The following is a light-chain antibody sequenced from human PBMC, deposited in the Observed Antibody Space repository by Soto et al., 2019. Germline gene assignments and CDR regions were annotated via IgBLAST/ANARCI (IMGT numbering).Light chain of an antibody. CDR3: QRSYSTPPFP. V-gene: IGKV1-39*01. Sequence: DIQMTQSPSSLSESVGDRVTITCRASQSISSYLNWYQQKPGKAPKLLIYAASSLQSGVPSRFSGSGSGTEFTVTISSLQPDDFATYYCQRSYSTPPFPFGQGTKLEIK. CDR1: QSISSY. J-gene: IGKJ2*01. CDR2: AAS.